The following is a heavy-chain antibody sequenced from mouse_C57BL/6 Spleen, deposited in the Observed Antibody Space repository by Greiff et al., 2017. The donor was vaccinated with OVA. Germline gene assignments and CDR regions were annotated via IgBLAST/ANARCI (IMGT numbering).Heavy chain of an antibody. CDR3: ARSTTDWYFDV. CDR1: GFTFSDYG. J-gene: IGHJ1*03. V-gene: IGHV5-17*01. CDR2: ISRGSSTI. D-gene: IGHD5-1*01. Sequence: EVKLVESGGGLVKPGGSLKLSCAASGFTFSDYGMHWVRQAPEKGLEWVAYISRGSSTIYYADTVKGRFTISRDNAKNTLFLQMTSLRSEDTAMYYCARSTTDWYFDVWGTGTTVTVSS.